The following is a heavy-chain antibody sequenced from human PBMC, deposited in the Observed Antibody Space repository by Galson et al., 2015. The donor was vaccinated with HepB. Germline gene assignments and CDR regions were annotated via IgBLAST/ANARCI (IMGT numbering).Heavy chain of an antibody. Sequence: SLRLSCAASGFTFSSYAMSWVRQAPGKGLEWVSDISGGGSSTYYTDAVKGRFTISRDNSKNTLYLQMNSLRAEDTALYYCAKVGFTICGVAQVWGQGTLVTVSS. D-gene: IGHD3-3*01. CDR1: GFTFSSYA. CDR3: AKVGFTICGVAQV. J-gene: IGHJ4*02. V-gene: IGHV3-23*01. CDR2: ISGGGSST.